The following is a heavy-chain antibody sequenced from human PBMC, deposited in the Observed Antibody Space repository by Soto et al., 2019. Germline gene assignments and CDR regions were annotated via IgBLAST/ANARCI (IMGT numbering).Heavy chain of an antibody. CDR2: IYYSGST. D-gene: IGHD2-2*01. J-gene: IGHJ5*02. V-gene: IGHV4-59*08. CDR1: GGSISSYY. Sequence: SETLSLTCTVSGGSISSYYWSWIRQPPGKGLEWIGYIYYSGSTNYNPSLKSRVTISVDTSKNQFSLKLSSVTAADTAVYYCARYLGDQRRLLSSWFDPWGQGTLVTVSS. CDR3: ARYLGDQRRLLSSWFDP.